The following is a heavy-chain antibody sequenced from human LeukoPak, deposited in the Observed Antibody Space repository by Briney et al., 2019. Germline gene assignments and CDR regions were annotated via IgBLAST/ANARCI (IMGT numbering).Heavy chain of an antibody. J-gene: IGHJ4*02. CDR1: GFTFSSYG. D-gene: IGHD5-12*01. CDR2: ISYDGSNK. Sequence: PGGSLRLSCAASGFTFSSYGMHWVRQAPGKGLEWVAVISYDGSNKYYADSVKGRFTISRDNAKNTLYLQMNSLRAEDTAVYYCAGDGVATTDLDYWGQGTLVTVSS. V-gene: IGHV3-30*03. CDR3: AGDGVATTDLDY.